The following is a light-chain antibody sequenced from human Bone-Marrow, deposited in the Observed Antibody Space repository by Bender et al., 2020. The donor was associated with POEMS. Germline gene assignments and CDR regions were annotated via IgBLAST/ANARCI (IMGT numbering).Light chain of an antibody. CDR1: SSNIGAHA. V-gene: IGLV1-44*01. CDR3: RVWDDGVNDWI. Sequence: QSVLTQPPSASGTPGQRATIPCSGGSSNIGAHAVNLYQHLPCTAPKLLIYSSDRRPSEVPDRFSGSRSGTSASLAISGVESEDEANYYCRVWDDGVNDWIFGGGT. J-gene: IGLJ2*01. CDR2: SSD.